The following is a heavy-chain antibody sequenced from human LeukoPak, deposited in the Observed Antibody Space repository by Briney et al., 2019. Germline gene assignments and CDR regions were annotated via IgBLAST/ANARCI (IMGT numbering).Heavy chain of an antibody. J-gene: IGHJ4*02. D-gene: IGHD3-10*01. CDR1: GASVSSGSYY. CDR3: ASRHGDSGSSNC. Sequence: SETLSLTCSVSGASVSSGSYYWSWIRQPPGKGLEWIGYVYYSESTNYNPSLKSRVTISLVTSKNQFSLRLSSVTAADTAVYYCASRHGDSGSSNCWGQGTLVTVSS. CDR2: VYYSEST. V-gene: IGHV4-61*01.